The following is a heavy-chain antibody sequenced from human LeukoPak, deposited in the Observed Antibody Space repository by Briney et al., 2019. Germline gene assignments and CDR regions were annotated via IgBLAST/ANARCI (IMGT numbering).Heavy chain of an antibody. CDR3: ARNYGSGTKGAFDI. Sequence: PGGSLRLSCAASGFTFNNYGMHWVRQAPGKGLEWVALISYDESNKYYADSVKGRFTISRDNSKNTLYLQMNSLRAEDTAVYYCARNYGSGTKGAFDIWGQGTMVTVSS. V-gene: IGHV3-30*12. J-gene: IGHJ3*02. CDR2: ISYDESNK. D-gene: IGHD3-10*01. CDR1: GFTFNNYG.